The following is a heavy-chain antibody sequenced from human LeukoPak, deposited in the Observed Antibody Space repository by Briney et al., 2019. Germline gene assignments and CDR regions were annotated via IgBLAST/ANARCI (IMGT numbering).Heavy chain of an antibody. D-gene: IGHD6-19*01. CDR1: GFTVSSNY. CDR3: ASSVPAVAVDY. CDR2: IYSGGST. V-gene: IGHV3-53*04. J-gene: IGHJ4*02. Sequence: GGSLRLSCAAPGFTVSSNYMSWVRQAPGKGLEWVSVIYSGGSTYYADSVKGRFTISRHNSKNTLYLQMNSLRAEDTAVYYCASSVPAVAVDYWGQGTLVTVSS.